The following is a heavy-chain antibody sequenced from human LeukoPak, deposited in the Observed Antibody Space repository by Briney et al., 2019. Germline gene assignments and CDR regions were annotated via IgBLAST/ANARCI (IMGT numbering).Heavy chain of an antibody. CDR1: GFTFSSYA. Sequence: GRSLRLSCAASGFTFSSYAMHWVRQAPGKGLEWVAVISYDGSNKYYADSVKGRFTISRDNAKNSLYLQMNSLRAEDTAVYYCASEGGIVGYAFDIWGQGTMVTVSS. J-gene: IGHJ3*02. CDR2: ISYDGSNK. D-gene: IGHD3-22*01. V-gene: IGHV3-30*04. CDR3: ASEGGIVGYAFDI.